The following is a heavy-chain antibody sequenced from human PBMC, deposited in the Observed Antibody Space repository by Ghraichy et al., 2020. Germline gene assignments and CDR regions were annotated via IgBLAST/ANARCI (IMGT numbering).Heavy chain of an antibody. CDR1: GGSISSYY. V-gene: IGHV4-4*07. CDR2: IYTSGST. J-gene: IGHJ6*02. CDR3: ARDERYSSGGGSYYYYGMDV. D-gene: IGHD6-25*01. Sequence: SETLSLTCTVSGGSISSYYWSWIRQPAGKGLEWIGRIYTSGSTNYNPSLKSRVTMSVDTSKNQFSLKLSSVTAADTAVYYCARDERYSSGGGSYYYYGMDVWGQGTTVTVSS.